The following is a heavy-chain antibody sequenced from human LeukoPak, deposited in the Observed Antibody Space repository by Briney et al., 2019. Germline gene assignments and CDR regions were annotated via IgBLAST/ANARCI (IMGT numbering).Heavy chain of an antibody. D-gene: IGHD5-24*01. V-gene: IGHV4-34*01. CDR3: AREERGDGYIDY. Sequence: SETLSLTCAVYGGSFSGYYWSWIRQPPGKGLEWIGEINHSESTNYNPSLKSRVTISVDTSKNQFSLKLSSVTAADTAVYYCAREERGDGYIDYWGQGTLVTVSS. J-gene: IGHJ4*02. CDR2: INHSEST. CDR1: GGSFSGYY.